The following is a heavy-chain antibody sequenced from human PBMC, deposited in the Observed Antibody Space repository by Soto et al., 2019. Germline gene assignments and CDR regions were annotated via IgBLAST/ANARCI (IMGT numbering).Heavy chain of an antibody. D-gene: IGHD6-19*01. CDR3: ARAGDSSGWSDAFDI. J-gene: IGHJ3*02. V-gene: IGHV1-46*03. CDR1: GYTFTNYY. CDR2: INPSGGGT. Sequence: ASVKVSCKASGYTFTNYYMHWVRQAPGQGLEWMGVINPSGGGTTYAQNFQGRVTMTRDTSTSTVYMELSSLRSEDTAVYYCARAGDSSGWSDAFDIWGQGTKVT.